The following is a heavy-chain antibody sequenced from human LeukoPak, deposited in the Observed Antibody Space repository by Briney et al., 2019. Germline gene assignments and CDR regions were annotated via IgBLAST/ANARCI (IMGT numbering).Heavy chain of an antibody. CDR1: GGSFSDYF. D-gene: IGHD3-22*01. CDR3: VTYYYGSSAPKRNY. Sequence: SETLSLTCAVYGGSFSDYFWSWIRQPPGKGLEWIGEISHSGSTTYNPSLRSRVTISGDTSKKQFSLKLSSVTAADAAVYYCVTYYYGSSAPKRNYWGQGILVTVSS. J-gene: IGHJ4*02. V-gene: IGHV4-34*01. CDR2: ISHSGST.